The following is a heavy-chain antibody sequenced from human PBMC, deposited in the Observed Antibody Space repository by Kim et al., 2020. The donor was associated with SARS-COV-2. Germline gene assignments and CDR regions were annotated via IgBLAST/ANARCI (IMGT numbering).Heavy chain of an antibody. V-gene: IGHV3-23*01. CDR3: AKYFNCYYYMDV. J-gene: IGHJ6*03. Sequence: YYADSVKGRFTITRDNSKNTLYLQMNSLRAEDTAVYYCAKYFNCYYYMDVWGKGTTVTVSS.